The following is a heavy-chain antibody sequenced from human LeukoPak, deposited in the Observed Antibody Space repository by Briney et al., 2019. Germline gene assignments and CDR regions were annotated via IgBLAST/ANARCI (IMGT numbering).Heavy chain of an antibody. Sequence: ASVKVSCKVSGYTLTELSMHWVRQAPGKGLEWMGGFDPEDGETIYAQQFQGRVTITADKSTTTAYMELRTLISEDTAMYYCARQHSGTSYSYWGQGTLVTVSS. V-gene: IGHV1-24*01. J-gene: IGHJ4*02. D-gene: IGHD3-10*01. CDR3: ARQHSGTSYSY. CDR2: FDPEDGET. CDR1: GYTLTELS.